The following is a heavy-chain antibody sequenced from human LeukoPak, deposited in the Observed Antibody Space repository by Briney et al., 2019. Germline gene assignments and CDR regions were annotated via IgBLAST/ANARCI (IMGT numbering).Heavy chain of an antibody. Sequence: GGSLRLSCAASGFTFSSYGMSWVRQAPGKGLEWVAFIRYDGSNKYYADSVKGRFTISRDNSKNTLYLQMNSLRAEDTAVYYCAKDLGPGASGSYYIDYWGQGTLVTVSS. D-gene: IGHD3-10*01. CDR3: AKDLGPGASGSYYIDY. V-gene: IGHV3-30*02. CDR2: IRYDGSNK. CDR1: GFTFSSYG. J-gene: IGHJ4*02.